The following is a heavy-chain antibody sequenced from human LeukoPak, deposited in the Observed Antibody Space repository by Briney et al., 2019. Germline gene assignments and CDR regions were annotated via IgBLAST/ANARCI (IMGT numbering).Heavy chain of an antibody. CDR2: IYYSGST. V-gene: IGHV4-39*01. CDR1: GGSISSSSYY. J-gene: IGHJ4*02. CDR3: ATAHYDFWSAPRDMVHFDY. Sequence: SETLSLTCTVSGGSISSSSYYWGWIRQPPGKGLEWIGSIYYSGSTYYNPSLKSRVTISVDTSKNQFSLKLSSVTAADTAVYYCATAHYDFWSAPRDMVHFDYWGQGTLVTVSS. D-gene: IGHD3-3*01.